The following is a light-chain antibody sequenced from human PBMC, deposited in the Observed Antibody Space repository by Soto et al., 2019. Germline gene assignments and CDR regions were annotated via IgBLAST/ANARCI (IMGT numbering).Light chain of an antibody. CDR3: QKYYSAPL. CDR2: AAS. V-gene: IGKV1-27*01. Sequence: DIQMTQSPSSLSASVGDRVTITCRASQGISNYLAWYQQKPGKVPKLVIYAASTLQPGVSSRFSGSGSGTDFTLTISSLQPEDVATYYCQKYYSAPLFGQGTRLEIK. J-gene: IGKJ5*01. CDR1: QGISNY.